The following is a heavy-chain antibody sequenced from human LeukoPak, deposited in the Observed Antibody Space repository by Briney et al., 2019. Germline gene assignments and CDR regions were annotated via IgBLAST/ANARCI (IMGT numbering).Heavy chain of an antibody. D-gene: IGHD5-24*01. CDR1: GGTFISYA. V-gene: IGHV1-69*05. Sequence: SVKVSCKASGGTFISYAISWVRQAPGQGLEWMGRIIPIFGTANYAQKFQGRVTITTDESTSTAYMELSSLRSEDTAVYYCARAGRDGYNRLLDYWGQGTLVTVSS. CDR3: ARAGRDGYNRLLDY. CDR2: IIPIFGTA. J-gene: IGHJ4*02.